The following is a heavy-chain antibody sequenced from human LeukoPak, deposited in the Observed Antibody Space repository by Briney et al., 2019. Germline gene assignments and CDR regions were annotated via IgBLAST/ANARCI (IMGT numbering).Heavy chain of an antibody. CDR2: IIPILGIA. Sequence: SVKVSCKASGGTFSSYAISWVRQAPGQGLEWMGRIIPILGIANYAQKFQGRVTITADKSTSTAYMELSSLRSEDTAVYYCARAYDSSGFDDYWGQGTLVAVSS. D-gene: IGHD3-22*01. CDR1: GGTFSSYA. V-gene: IGHV1-69*04. J-gene: IGHJ4*02. CDR3: ARAYDSSGFDDY.